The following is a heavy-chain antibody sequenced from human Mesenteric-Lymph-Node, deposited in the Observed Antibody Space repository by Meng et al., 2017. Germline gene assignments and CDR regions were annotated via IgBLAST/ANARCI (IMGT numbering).Heavy chain of an antibody. CDR1: GGSFRTANYY. J-gene: IGHJ3*01. Sequence: SETLSLTCTDSGGSFRTANYYWSWIRQPAGKGLQWIGRFYNSEINDYDPSLKSRATMSIDPSKNQFSLTLTSVTAADTAVYYCVRGFGLATHEAFDLWGQGTLVTVSS. CDR2: FYNSEIN. CDR3: VRGFGLATHEAFDL. D-gene: IGHD3-16*01. V-gene: IGHV4-61*02.